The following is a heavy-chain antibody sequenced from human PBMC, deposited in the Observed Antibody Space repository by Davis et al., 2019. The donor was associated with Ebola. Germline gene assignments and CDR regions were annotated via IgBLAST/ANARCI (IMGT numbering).Heavy chain of an antibody. V-gene: IGHV1-18*01. D-gene: IGHD3-3*01. Sequence: ASVKVSCKASGYTFTSYGISWVRQAPGQGLEWMGWISAYNGNTNYAQKLQGRVTMTTDTSTSTAYMELRSLRSEDTAVYYCARVGNSYDFWSGYQDYYYGMDVWGQGTTVTVSS. CDR1: GYTFTSYG. J-gene: IGHJ6*02. CDR2: ISAYNGNT. CDR3: ARVGNSYDFWSGYQDYYYGMDV.